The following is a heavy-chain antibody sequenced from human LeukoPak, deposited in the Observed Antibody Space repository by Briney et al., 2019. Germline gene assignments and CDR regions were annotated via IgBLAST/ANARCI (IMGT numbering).Heavy chain of an antibody. CDR3: AREAPATPYYYYYYYMDV. CDR1: GFTFSSYW. Sequence: PGGSLRLSCAASGFTFSSYWMHWVRQAPGKGLVWVSHINTDGSSTSYADSVKGRFIISRDNAKNTLYLQMNSLRAEDTAVYYCAREAPATPYYYYYYYMDVWGKGTTVTVSS. CDR2: INTDGSST. J-gene: IGHJ6*03. V-gene: IGHV3-74*01.